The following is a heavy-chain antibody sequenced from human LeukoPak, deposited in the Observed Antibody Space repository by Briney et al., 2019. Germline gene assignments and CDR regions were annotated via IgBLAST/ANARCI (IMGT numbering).Heavy chain of an antibody. Sequence: SGPTLVKPTQTLTLTCSFSGFSLNPGGMGVAWIRQPPRKAMAWLALIYRDDDKEYSPSLKGRLTITKDTSKSQVVLTMTNMDPEDTATYYCVHREVGTVGFFFDYWGQGTLGTVSS. V-gene: IGHV2-5*02. J-gene: IGHJ4*02. D-gene: IGHD3-10*01. CDR1: GFSLNPGGMG. CDR3: VHREVGTVGFFFDY. CDR2: IYRDDDK.